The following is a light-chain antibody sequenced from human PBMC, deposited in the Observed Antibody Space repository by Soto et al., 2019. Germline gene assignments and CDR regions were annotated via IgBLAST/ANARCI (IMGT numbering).Light chain of an antibody. CDR3: QHYFSIPYT. CDR2: WAS. J-gene: IGKJ2*01. Sequence: DIVMTQSPDALAVSLGERATINCKSIQSVFDSYNNKNYLAWYQQKPGQPPRLLISWASTRESGVPDRFSGSGSGTDFTLTISSLQAEDVAVYYCQHYFSIPYTFGQGTKLEIK. CDR1: QSVFDSYNNKNY. V-gene: IGKV4-1*01.